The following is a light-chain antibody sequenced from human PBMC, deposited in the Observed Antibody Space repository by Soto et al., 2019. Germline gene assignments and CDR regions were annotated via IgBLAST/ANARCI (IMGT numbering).Light chain of an antibody. CDR3: AAWDDSLKGPV. J-gene: IGLJ7*01. CDR2: SNN. Sequence: HSVLTQPPSASGTPGQRVTISCSGSSSNIGSNPVNWYQHLPGAAPKLLIYSNNQRPSGVPDRFSGSRSGTSASLAISGLQSEDEADYYCAAWDDSLKGPVFGGGTQLSVL. V-gene: IGLV1-44*01. CDR1: SSNIGSNP.